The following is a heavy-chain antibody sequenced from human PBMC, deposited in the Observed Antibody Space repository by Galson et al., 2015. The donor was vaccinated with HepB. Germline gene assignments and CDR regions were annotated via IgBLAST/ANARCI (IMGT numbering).Heavy chain of an antibody. Sequence: SLRLSCAASGFTFSSYWMHWVRQAPGKGLVWVSRINSDGSSTSYADSVKGRFTISRDNAKNTLYLQMNSLRAEDTAVYYCRYLRYYYDSSGYQYYFDYWGQGTLVTVSS. V-gene: IGHV3-74*01. CDR3: RYLRYYYDSSGYQYYFDY. CDR1: GFTFSSYW. J-gene: IGHJ4*02. CDR2: INSDGSST. D-gene: IGHD3-22*01.